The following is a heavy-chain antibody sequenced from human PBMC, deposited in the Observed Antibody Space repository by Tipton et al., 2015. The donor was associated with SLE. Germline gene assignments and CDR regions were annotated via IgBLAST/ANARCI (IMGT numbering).Heavy chain of an antibody. CDR2: INHSGST. J-gene: IGHJ4*02. V-gene: IGHV4-34*01. D-gene: IGHD2-15*01. Sequence: TLSLTCAVYGGSFSGYYWSWIRQPPGKGLEWIGEINHSGSTNYNPSLKSRATISVDTSKNQFSLKLSSVTAADTAVYYCARERVCSGGSCYSFDYWGQGTLVTVSS. CDR1: GGSFSGYY. CDR3: ARERVCSGGSCYSFDY.